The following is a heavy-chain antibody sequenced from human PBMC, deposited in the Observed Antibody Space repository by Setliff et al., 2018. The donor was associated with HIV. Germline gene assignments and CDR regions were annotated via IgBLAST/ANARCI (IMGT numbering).Heavy chain of an antibody. Sequence: GESLTISCAASGFTFGSQWMHWVRQAPGKGLVWVSRISPDGSVINYAGSVKGRFTISRDNAKNTLYLQMNGLRAEDTAVYYCVRGIVGASVFNYWGQGTQVTVSS. D-gene: IGHD1-26*01. CDR1: GFTFGSQW. CDR2: ISPDGSVI. V-gene: IGHV3-74*01. J-gene: IGHJ4*02. CDR3: VRGIVGASVFNY.